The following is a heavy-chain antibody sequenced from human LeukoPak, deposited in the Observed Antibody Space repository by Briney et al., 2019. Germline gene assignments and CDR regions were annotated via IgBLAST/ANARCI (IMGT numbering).Heavy chain of an antibody. J-gene: IGHJ5*02. D-gene: IGHD3-10*01. CDR1: GYIFTRYA. CDR3: ARGEVITMVRGGIGSNWFDP. CDR2: INAGNGNT. Sequence: ASVKDSCKASGYIFTRYAMYWVSQAPGQRLEWMGWINAGNGNTKYSQKFQVRVTITRDTSASTAYMELSSLRSEDTAVYYCARGEVITMVRGGIGSNWFDPWGQGTLVTVSS. V-gene: IGHV1-3*01.